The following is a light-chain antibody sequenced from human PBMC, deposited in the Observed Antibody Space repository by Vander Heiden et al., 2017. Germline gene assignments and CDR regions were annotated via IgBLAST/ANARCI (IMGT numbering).Light chain of an antibody. J-gene: IGKJ1*01. Sequence: IQMTQSPSTLSASVGDRVTITCRASQSISSWLAWYQQKPGKAPKLLIYKASSLESGVPSRFSGSGSGTEFTLTISSLQPDDFATYYCQQFWTFGQGTKVEIK. CDR1: QSISSW. V-gene: IGKV1-5*03. CDR2: KAS. CDR3: QQFWT.